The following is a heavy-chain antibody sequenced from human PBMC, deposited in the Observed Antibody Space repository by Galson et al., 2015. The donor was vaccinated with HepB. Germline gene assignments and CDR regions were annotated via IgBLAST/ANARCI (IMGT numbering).Heavy chain of an antibody. Sequence: SLRLSCATSGFIVSSRYMNWVRQAPGEGLEWVSVIQAGGTTLYADSVKGRFTISRDDSKNTLHLQMISLRAEDTAVYYCARGRGDPRNSAAWFDLDYWGQGALVTVSS. J-gene: IGHJ4*02. CDR2: IQAGGTT. CDR3: ARGRGDPRNSAAWFDLDY. D-gene: IGHD3-10*01. CDR1: GFIVSSRY. V-gene: IGHV3-66*01.